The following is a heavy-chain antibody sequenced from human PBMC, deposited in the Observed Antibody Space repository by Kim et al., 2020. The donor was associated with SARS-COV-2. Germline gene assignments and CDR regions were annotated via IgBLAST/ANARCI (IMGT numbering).Heavy chain of an antibody. CDR3: VKDFISMNGVYDPFDI. V-gene: IGHV3-23*01. J-gene: IGHJ3*02. Sequence: GGSLRLSCVGSGFPFNIYAMSWVRKAPGKGLEWVSTMGGGDDDRFYAGSVKGRFSISRDNPKSTVYLQMHSLRAEDTAVYYCVKDFISMNGVYDPFDIWGQGTMVTVSS. CDR2: MGGGDDDR. CDR1: GFPFNIYA. D-gene: IGHD3-3*01.